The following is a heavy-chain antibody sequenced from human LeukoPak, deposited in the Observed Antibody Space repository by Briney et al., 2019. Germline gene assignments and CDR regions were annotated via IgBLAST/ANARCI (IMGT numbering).Heavy chain of an antibody. Sequence: PSETLSLTCAVYGGSFSGYYWSWIRQPPGKGLEWIGEINHSGSTNYNPSLKSRVTISVDTSKNQFSLKLSSATAADTAVYYCARTLVVPAAKRGYFDYWGQGTLVTVSS. CDR1: GGSFSGYY. J-gene: IGHJ4*02. CDR3: ARTLVVPAAKRGYFDY. CDR2: INHSGST. V-gene: IGHV4-34*01. D-gene: IGHD2-2*01.